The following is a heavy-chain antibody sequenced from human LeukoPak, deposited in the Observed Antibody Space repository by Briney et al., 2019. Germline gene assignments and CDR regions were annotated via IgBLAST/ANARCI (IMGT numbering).Heavy chain of an antibody. V-gene: IGHV1-69*13. Sequence: ASVKVSCKASGYTFTSYGISWVRQAPGQGLEWMGGIIPIFGTANYAQKFQGRVTITADDSTSTAYMELSSLRSEDTAVYYCARTPSAIYYYDSSGYLYYFDSWGQGTLVTVSS. CDR1: GYTFTSYG. CDR3: ARTPSAIYYYDSSGYLYYFDS. D-gene: IGHD3-22*01. J-gene: IGHJ4*02. CDR2: IIPIFGTA.